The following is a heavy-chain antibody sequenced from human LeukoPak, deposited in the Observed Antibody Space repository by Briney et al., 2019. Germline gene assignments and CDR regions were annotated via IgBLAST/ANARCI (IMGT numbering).Heavy chain of an antibody. Sequence: PGGSLRLSCAASGFTFSSYSMNWVRQAPGKGLEWVSSISSSSSYIYYADSVKGRFTISRDNAKNSLYLQMNSLRAEDTAVYYCARVIADYYDSSGYSDYWGQGTLVTVSS. V-gene: IGHV3-21*01. CDR1: GFTFSSYS. CDR2: ISSSSSYI. CDR3: ARVIADYYDSSGYSDY. D-gene: IGHD3-22*01. J-gene: IGHJ4*02.